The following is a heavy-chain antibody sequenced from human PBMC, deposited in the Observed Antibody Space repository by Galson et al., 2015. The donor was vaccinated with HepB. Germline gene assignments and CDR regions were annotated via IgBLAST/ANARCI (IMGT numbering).Heavy chain of an antibody. V-gene: IGHV1-18*01. CDR2: ISAYNGNT. CDR3: ARVGGYSSSWYGGGYYFDY. Sequence: SVKVSCKASGYTFTSYGISWVRQAPGQGLEWMGWISAYNGNTDYAQKLQGRVTMTTDTSTSTAYMELRSLRSDDTAVYYCARVGGYSSSWYGGGYYFDYWGQGTLVTVSP. CDR1: GYTFTSYG. J-gene: IGHJ4*02. D-gene: IGHD6-13*01.